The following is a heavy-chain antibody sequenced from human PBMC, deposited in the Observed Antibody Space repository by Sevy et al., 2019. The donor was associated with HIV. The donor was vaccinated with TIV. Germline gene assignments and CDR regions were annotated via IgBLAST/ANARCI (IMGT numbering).Heavy chain of an antibody. CDR1: GFTFSSYG. V-gene: IGHV3-30*03. J-gene: IGHJ4*02. CDR2: ISYDGSNK. D-gene: IGHD3-9*01. CDR3: AHPVLRFFDWFEIDY. Sequence: GGSLRLSCAASGFTFSSYGMHWVRQAPGKGLEWVAVISYDGSNKYYADSVKGRFTISRDNSKNTLYLQMNSLRAEDTAVYYCAHPVLRFFDWFEIDYWGQGTLVTVSS.